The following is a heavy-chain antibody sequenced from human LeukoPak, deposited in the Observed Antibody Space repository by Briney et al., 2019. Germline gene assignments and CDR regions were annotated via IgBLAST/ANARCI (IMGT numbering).Heavy chain of an antibody. J-gene: IGHJ3*02. CDR2: IYYSGST. CDR3: ARDRPDSYGYDAFDI. CDR1: GGSISSYY. V-gene: IGHV4-59*01. D-gene: IGHD5-18*01. Sequence: SETLSLTCTVSGGSISSYYWSWIRQPPGKGLEWIGYIYYSGSTNYNPSLKSRVTISVDTSKNQFSLKLSSVTAADTAVYYCARDRPDSYGYDAFDIWGQGTMVTVSP.